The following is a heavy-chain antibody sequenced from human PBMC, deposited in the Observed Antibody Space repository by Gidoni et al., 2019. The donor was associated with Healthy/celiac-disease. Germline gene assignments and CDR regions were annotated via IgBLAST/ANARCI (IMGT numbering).Heavy chain of an antibody. V-gene: IGHV3-30*18. CDR1: GFTFSSYG. J-gene: IGHJ6*02. CDR3: AKVPGTLRFLEWLLHGMDV. CDR2: ISYDGSNK. D-gene: IGHD3-3*01. Sequence: QVQLVESGGGVVQPGRSLRLSCAASGFTFSSYGMHWVRQAPGKGLEWVAVISYDGSNKYYADSVKGRFTISRDNSKNTLYLQMNSLRAEDTAVYYCAKVPGTLRFLEWLLHGMDVWGQGTTVTVSS.